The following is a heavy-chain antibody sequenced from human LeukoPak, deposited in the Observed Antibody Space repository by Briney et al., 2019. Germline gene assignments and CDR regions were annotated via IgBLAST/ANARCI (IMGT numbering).Heavy chain of an antibody. D-gene: IGHD3-3*01. V-gene: IGHV3-30-3*01. Sequence: GGSLRLSCATSGFTLSSYAMHWVRQAPGKGLESVAVISYDGSNKYYAEPVKGRFTISRDNSKNTLYLQMNSLRAEDTAVYYCARDRPHDLWSGYYGPIWGQGTLVTVSS. CDR2: ISYDGSNK. CDR1: GFTLSSYA. J-gene: IGHJ4*02. CDR3: ARDRPHDLWSGYYGPI.